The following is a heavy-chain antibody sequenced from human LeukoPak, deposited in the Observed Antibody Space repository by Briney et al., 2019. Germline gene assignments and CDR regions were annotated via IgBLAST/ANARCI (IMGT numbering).Heavy chain of an antibody. J-gene: IGHJ5*02. D-gene: IGHD6-13*01. Sequence: SETLSLTCTVSGGSISSYYWSWIRQPAGKGLEWIGRIYTSGSTNYNPSLKSRVTMSVDTSKNQFSLKLSSVTAADTPVYYCARESRIGYSSSWGSGFDPWGQGTLVTVSS. V-gene: IGHV4-4*07. CDR3: ARESRIGYSSSWGSGFDP. CDR2: IYTSGST. CDR1: GGSISSYY.